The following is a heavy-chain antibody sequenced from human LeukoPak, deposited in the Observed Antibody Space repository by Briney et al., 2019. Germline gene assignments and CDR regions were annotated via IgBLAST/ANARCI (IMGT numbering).Heavy chain of an antibody. D-gene: IGHD5-12*01. J-gene: IGHJ4*02. CDR3: TTAEVRLPRD. Sequence: QSGGSLRLSCAASGFTFSSYGMHWVRQAPGKGLEWVAFIRYDGSNKYYADSVKGRFTFSRDNTKNTLYLQMNSLKTEDTAVYYCTTAEVRLPRDWGQGTLVTVSS. V-gene: IGHV3-30*02. CDR1: GFTFSSYG. CDR2: IRYDGSNK.